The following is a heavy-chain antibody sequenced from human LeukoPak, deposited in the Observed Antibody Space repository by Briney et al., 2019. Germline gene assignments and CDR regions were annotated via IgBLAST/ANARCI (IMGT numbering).Heavy chain of an antibody. CDR1: GGSISSSY. J-gene: IGHJ3*02. CDR3: ARGRAAAGNDAFDI. Sequence: PSETLSLTCTVSGGSISSSYWSWIRQPPGKGLEWIGYIYYSGSTNYSPSLKSRVTISVETSKNQFSLRLSSVTAADTAVYYCARGRAAAGNDAFDIWGPGTMVTVS. D-gene: IGHD6-13*01. CDR2: IYYSGST. V-gene: IGHV4-59*01.